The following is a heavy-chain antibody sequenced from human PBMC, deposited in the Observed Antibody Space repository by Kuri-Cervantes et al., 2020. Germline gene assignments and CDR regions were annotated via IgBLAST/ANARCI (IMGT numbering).Heavy chain of an antibody. CDR1: GYTFTSYY. D-gene: IGHD3-3*01. CDR2: INPSGGST. J-gene: IGHJ4*02. Sequence: ASVKVSCKASGYTFTSYYMHWVRQAPGQGLEWMGIINPSGGSTSYAQKFQGRVTMTRDTSTSTVYMELSSLRSDDTAVYYCARDYDFWRQEIHPLDYWGQGTLVTVSS. CDR3: ARDYDFWRQEIHPLDY. V-gene: IGHV1-46*01.